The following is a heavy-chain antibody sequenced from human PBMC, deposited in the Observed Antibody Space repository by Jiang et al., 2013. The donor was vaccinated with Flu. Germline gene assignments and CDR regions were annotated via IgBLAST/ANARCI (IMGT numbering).Heavy chain of an antibody. CDR2: IYYSGST. J-gene: IGHJ2*01. Sequence: GPGLVKPSETLSLTCTVSGGSISSYYWSWIRQPPGKGLEWIGYIYYSGSTNYNPSLKSRVTISVDTSKNQFSLKLNSVTAADTAVYYCARQPTPSGYPSYWYFDLWGRGTLVTVSS. CDR1: GGSISSYY. CDR3: ARQPTPSGYPSYWYFDL. D-gene: IGHD3-3*01. V-gene: IGHV4-59*08.